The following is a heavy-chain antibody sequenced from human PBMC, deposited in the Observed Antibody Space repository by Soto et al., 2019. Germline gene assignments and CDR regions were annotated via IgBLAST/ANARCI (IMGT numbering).Heavy chain of an antibody. CDR3: ARDPGGTGFVEWTYYFDY. D-gene: IGHD1-1*01. J-gene: IGHJ4*02. V-gene: IGHV3-30-3*01. Sequence: QVQLVESGGGVVQPGRSLRLSCAASGFTFSSYAMHWVRQAPGKGLEWVAVISYDGSNKYYADSVKGRFTISRDNSKNTLYLQMNSLSAEDTAVYYCARDPGGTGFVEWTYYFDYWGQGTLVTVSS. CDR1: GFTFSSYA. CDR2: ISYDGSNK.